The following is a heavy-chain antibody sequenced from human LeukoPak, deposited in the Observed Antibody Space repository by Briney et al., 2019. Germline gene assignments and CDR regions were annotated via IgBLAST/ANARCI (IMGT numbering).Heavy chain of an antibody. CDR3: ARFRDYGPFFFDY. J-gene: IGHJ4*02. D-gene: IGHD3-10*01. CDR2: IYHSGST. V-gene: IGHV4-59*08. CDR1: GGSIGSYY. Sequence: SETLSLTCTVSGGSIGSYYWSWIRQPPGKGLEWIGYIYHSGSTNYNPSLKSRVTISIDTSKNQFSLKLNSVTAADTAVYYCARFRDYGPFFFDYWGQGTLVTVSS.